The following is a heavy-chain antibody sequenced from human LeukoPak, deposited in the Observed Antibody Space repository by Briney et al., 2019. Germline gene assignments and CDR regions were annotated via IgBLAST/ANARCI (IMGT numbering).Heavy chain of an antibody. CDR1: GFTLSSYG. CDR2: IWYDGSNK. D-gene: IGHD6-19*01. J-gene: IGHJ4*02. Sequence: GGSLRLSCAASGFTLSSYGMHWVRQAPGKGLEWVAVIWYDGSNKYYADSVKGRFTISRDNSKNTLYLQMNSLRAEDTAVYYCAKWIAVAGLDYWGQGTLVTVSS. CDR3: AKWIAVAGLDY. V-gene: IGHV3-33*06.